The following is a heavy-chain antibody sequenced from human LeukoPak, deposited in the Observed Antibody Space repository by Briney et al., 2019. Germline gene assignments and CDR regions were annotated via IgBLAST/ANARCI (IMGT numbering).Heavy chain of an antibody. CDR2: IYYSGNT. CDR3: ARAVGGDGSGSL. J-gene: IGHJ4*02. V-gene: IGHV4-39*07. D-gene: IGHD3-10*01. CDR1: GVSISSSNSY. Sequence: SETLSLTCTVSGVSISSSNSYWGWIRQPPGKGLEWIGSIYYSGNTYYNPSLKSRVTISVDTSKNQFSLKLRSVTAADTAVYYRARAVGGDGSGSLWGPGTLVTVSS.